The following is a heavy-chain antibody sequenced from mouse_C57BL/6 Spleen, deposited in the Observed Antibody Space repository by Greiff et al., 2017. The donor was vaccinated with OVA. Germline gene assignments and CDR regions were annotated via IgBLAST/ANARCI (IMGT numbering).Heavy chain of an antibody. Sequence: QVQLKQSGPELVKPGASVKISCKASGYAFSSSWMNWVKQRPGKGLEWIGRIYPGDGDTNYNGKFKGKATLTADKSSSTAYMQLSSLTSEDSAVYFCAREGVWEYYGSNWYFDVWGTGTTVTVSS. CDR2: IYPGDGDT. CDR1: GYAFSSSW. CDR3: AREGVWEYYGSNWYFDV. J-gene: IGHJ1*03. V-gene: IGHV1-82*01. D-gene: IGHD1-1*01.